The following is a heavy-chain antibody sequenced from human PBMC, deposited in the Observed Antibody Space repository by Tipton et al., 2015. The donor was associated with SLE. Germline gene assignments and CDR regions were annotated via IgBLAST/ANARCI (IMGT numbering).Heavy chain of an antibody. V-gene: IGHV4-59*11. CDR1: GASIGSHH. CDR2: IFYSGGT. Sequence: TLSLTCTVSGASIGSHHWTWIRQPPGKGLEWIGNIFYSGGTNYTPFLNSRITISVETSKNQLSLNVISMTAADTAVYYCARGQGVLNPGYYYDSSGYPNGGYGMDVWGQGTTVTVSS. D-gene: IGHD3-22*01. CDR3: ARGQGVLNPGYYYDSSGYPNGGYGMDV. J-gene: IGHJ6*02.